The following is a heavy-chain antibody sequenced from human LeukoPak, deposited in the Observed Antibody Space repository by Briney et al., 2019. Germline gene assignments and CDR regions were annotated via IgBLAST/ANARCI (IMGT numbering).Heavy chain of an antibody. Sequence: SETLSLTCTVPGGSISSSVYYWGCTRQPPGKGLECIGEIYHSGSTNYNPSLKSRVTISVDKSKNQFSLKLSSVTAADTAVYYCARSIAAAGNPDYYYYYGMDVWGQGTTVTVSS. J-gene: IGHJ6*02. CDR1: GGSISSSVYY. V-gene: IGHV4-39*07. CDR3: ARSIAAAGNPDYYYYYGMDV. D-gene: IGHD6-13*01. CDR2: IYHSGST.